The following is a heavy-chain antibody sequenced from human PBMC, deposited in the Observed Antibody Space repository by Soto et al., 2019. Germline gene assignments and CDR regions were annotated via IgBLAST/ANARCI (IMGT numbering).Heavy chain of an antibody. CDR1: GGSISSGGYY. D-gene: IGHD1-26*01. Sequence: QVQLQESGPGLVKPSQTLSLTCTVSGGSISSGGYYWSWIRQHPGKGLEWIGYIYYSGSTYYNPSLKSRVTISVDTSKNQCSLKLSSVTAADTAVYYCARDVEYSGSYFSNWYFDLWGRGTLVTVSS. J-gene: IGHJ2*01. V-gene: IGHV4-31*03. CDR3: ARDVEYSGSYFSNWYFDL. CDR2: IYYSGST.